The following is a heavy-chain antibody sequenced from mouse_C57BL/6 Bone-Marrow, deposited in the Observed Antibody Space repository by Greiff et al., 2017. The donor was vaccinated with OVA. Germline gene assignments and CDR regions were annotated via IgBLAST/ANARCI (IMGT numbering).Heavy chain of an antibody. CDR3: TRRDLLWDY. CDR1: GYTFTDYE. CDR2: IDPETGGT. D-gene: IGHD2-1*01. V-gene: IGHV1-15*01. Sequence: LQQSGAELVRPGASVPLSCKASGYTFTDYEMHWVKQTPVHGLEWIGAIDPETGGTAYNQKFKGKAILTADKSSSTAYMELRSLTSEDSAVYYCTRRDLLWDYWGQGTTLTVSS. J-gene: IGHJ2*01.